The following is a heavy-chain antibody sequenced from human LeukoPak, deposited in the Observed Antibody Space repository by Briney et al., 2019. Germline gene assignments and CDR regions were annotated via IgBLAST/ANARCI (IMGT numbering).Heavy chain of an antibody. CDR2: IRYDGSNK. V-gene: IGHV3-33*01. CDR3: ARDRLRHCTSASCYLGYYDFVGFEI. CDR1: GFTFSSYG. D-gene: IGHD2-2*01. J-gene: IGHJ3*02. Sequence: PGRSLRLSCAASGFTFSSYGMHWVRQAPGKGLEWVAFIRYDGSNKYYADSVKGRFTISRDNSKNTLYLQMNSLRAEDTAIYHCARDRLRHCTSASCYLGYYDFVGFEIWGQGTMVTVSS.